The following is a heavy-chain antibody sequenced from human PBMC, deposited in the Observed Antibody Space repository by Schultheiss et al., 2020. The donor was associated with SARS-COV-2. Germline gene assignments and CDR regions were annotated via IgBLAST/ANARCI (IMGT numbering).Heavy chain of an antibody. Sequence: GGSLRLSCAASGFTFSSYSMNWVRQAPGKGLMWVSRMSPDGSDTNYADSVKGRFTISRDNAKNTLYLQMNSLRAEDTALYYCAGSPSVGGAPWGQGTLVTVSS. J-gene: IGHJ5*02. CDR2: MSPDGSDT. D-gene: IGHD2-2*01. CDR1: GFTFSSYS. CDR3: AGSPSVGGAP. V-gene: IGHV3-74*01.